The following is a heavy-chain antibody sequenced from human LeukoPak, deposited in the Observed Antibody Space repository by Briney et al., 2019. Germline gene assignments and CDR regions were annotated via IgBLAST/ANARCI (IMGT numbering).Heavy chain of an antibody. D-gene: IGHD3-22*01. CDR2: ISYDGSNK. CDR3: AKDRRNYDSSGYPPDY. J-gene: IGHJ4*02. CDR1: GFTFSSHW. Sequence: PGGSLRLSCAASGFTFSSHWMHWVRQAPGKGLEWVAVISYDGSNKYYADSVKGRFTISRDNFKNTLYLQMNSLRAEDTAVYYCAKDRRNYDSSGYPPDYWGQGTLVTVSS. V-gene: IGHV3-30*18.